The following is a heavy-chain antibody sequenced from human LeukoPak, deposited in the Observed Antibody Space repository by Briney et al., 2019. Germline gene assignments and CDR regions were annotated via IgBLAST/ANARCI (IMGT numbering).Heavy chain of an antibody. CDR1: GYTFTDYW. Sequence: ASVKVSCKASGYTFTDYWIQWVRQAPGQGLEWMGCMNPDSGVTGYAQRFQGRVTMTRDTSISTAYMELSSLRSDDTAVYYCARDPGYLQADYWGQGTLVTVPS. J-gene: IGHJ4*02. CDR2: MNPDSGVT. CDR3: ARDPGYLQADY. V-gene: IGHV1-2*02. D-gene: IGHD2-15*01.